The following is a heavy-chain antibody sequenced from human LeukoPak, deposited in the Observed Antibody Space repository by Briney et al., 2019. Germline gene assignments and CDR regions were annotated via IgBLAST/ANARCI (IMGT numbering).Heavy chain of an antibody. CDR3: ARVLERLGYCSGGSCSTFDY. CDR1: GYTFTSYG. V-gene: IGHV1-18*01. CDR2: ISAYNGNT. D-gene: IGHD2-15*01. J-gene: IGHJ4*02. Sequence: ASVKVSCKASGYTFTSYGISRVRQAPGQGLEWMGWISAYNGNTKYAQKVQGRVTMTTDTSTSTAYMELRSLRSDDTAVYYCARVLERLGYCSGGSCSTFDYWGQGTLVAVSS.